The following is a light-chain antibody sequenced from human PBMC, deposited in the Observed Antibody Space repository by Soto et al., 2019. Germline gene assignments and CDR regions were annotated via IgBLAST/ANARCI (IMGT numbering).Light chain of an antibody. CDR2: GAS. CDR3: QQYGSSIT. CDR1: QSVSSSY. V-gene: IGKV3-20*01. Sequence: EIVLTQSPGTLSFSLGERATLSCTASQSVSSSYLAWYQQKPGQAPRLLIYGASSRATGIPDRFSGSGSGTDFTLTINRLEPEDFAVYYCQQYGSSITFGQGTRLEIK. J-gene: IGKJ5*01.